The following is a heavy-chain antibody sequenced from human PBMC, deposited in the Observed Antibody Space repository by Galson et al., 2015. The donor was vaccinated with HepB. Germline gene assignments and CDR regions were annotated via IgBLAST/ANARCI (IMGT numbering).Heavy chain of an antibody. CDR3: AREDYGGNEAFDI. J-gene: IGHJ3*02. Sequence: LSLTCTVSGGSISSYYWSWIRQPPGKGLEWIGYIYYSGSTNYNPSLKSRVTISVDTSKNQFSLKLSSVTAADTAVYYCAREDYGGNEAFDIWGQGTMVTVSS. CDR2: IYYSGST. CDR1: GGSISSYY. D-gene: IGHD4-23*01. V-gene: IGHV4-59*01.